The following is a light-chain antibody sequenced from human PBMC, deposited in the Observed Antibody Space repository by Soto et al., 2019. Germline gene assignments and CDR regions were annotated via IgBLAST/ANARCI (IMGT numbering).Light chain of an antibody. CDR3: QQRSNWPPL. Sequence: EIVLTQFPATLSLSPGERATLSCRASQSVSSYLAWYQQKPGQAPRLLIYDASNRATGIPARFSGSGSGTDFTLTISSLEPEDFAVYYCQQRSNWPPLFGQGTKVEIK. CDR2: DAS. CDR1: QSVSSY. J-gene: IGKJ1*01. V-gene: IGKV3-11*01.